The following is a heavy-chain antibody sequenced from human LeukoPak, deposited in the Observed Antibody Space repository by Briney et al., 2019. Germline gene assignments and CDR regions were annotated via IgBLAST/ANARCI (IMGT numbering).Heavy chain of an antibody. Sequence: PGGSLRLSCAASGFTFSTYTMNWVRQAPGRGLEWVSSISNSGSDISYADSVKGRFTISRDNAKNSLYLQMNSLRAEDTAVYYCARTSGPRGAFDIWGQGTMSPPLQ. V-gene: IGHV3-21*01. J-gene: IGHJ3*02. CDR1: GFTFSTYT. CDR3: ARTSGPRGAFDI. D-gene: IGHD7-27*01. CDR2: ISNSGSDI.